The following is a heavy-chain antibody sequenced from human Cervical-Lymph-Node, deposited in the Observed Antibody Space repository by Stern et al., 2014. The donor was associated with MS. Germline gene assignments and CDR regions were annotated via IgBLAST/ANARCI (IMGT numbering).Heavy chain of an antibody. Sequence: QVQLQESGPGLVKPSQTLSLTCTVSGASIKTIGYFWRWVRQPPGKRLEWIGFISHSGVTFYNETLKSRVTLSQDTSANQFSLRLTSVTAADTALYFCMRGDYWGRGILVAVSS. CDR1: GASIKTIGYF. CDR2: ISHSGVT. CDR3: MRGDY. J-gene: IGHJ4*02. V-gene: IGHV4-31*03.